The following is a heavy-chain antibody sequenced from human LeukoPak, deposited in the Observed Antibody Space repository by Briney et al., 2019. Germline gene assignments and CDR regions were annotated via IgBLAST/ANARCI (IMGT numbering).Heavy chain of an antibody. J-gene: IGHJ4*02. D-gene: IGHD3-10*01. CDR3: NLYSYYYGSGSIYYPDY. Sequence: PSETLSLTCTVSGGSISSYYWSWIRQPPGKGLEWIGSIYYSGSTYYNPSLKSRVTISVDTSKNQFSLKLSSVTAADTAVYYCNLYSYYYGSGSIYYPDYWGQGTLVTVSS. CDR1: GGSISSYY. V-gene: IGHV4-59*05. CDR2: IYYSGST.